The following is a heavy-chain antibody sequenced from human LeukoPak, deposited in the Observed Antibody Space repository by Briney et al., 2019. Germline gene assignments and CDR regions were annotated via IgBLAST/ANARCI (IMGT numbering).Heavy chain of an antibody. CDR3: AREFIGISSGWHPYNWFDP. Sequence: GGSLRLSCAASGFTFSSYAMHWVRQAPGKGLEWVAVISYDGSNKYYADSVKGRFTISRDNSKNTLYLQMNSLRAEDTAAYYCAREFIGISSGWHPYNWFDPWGQGTLVTVSS. CDR2: ISYDGSNK. CDR1: GFTFSSYA. D-gene: IGHD6-19*01. V-gene: IGHV3-30*04. J-gene: IGHJ5*02.